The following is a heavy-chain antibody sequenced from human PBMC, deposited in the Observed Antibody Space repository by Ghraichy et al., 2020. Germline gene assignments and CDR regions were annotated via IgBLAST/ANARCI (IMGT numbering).Heavy chain of an antibody. J-gene: IGHJ5*02. D-gene: IGHD2-2*01. CDR2: ISAYNGNT. V-gene: IGHV1-18*01. Sequence: ASVKVSCKASGYTFTNFGISWVRQAPGQGLEWVGWISAYNGNTNYAQKLQGRVTMTIDTSTSTAYVELRSLRSDDTALYYCARGGSGPATHPVPNWFDPWGQGTLVTVSS. CDR3: ARGGSGPATHPVPNWFDP. CDR1: GYTFTNFG.